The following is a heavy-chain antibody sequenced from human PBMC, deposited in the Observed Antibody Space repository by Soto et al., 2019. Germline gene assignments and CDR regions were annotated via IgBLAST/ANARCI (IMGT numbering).Heavy chain of an antibody. Sequence: SETLSLTCTVSGGSLTNYYWSWIRQPPGKGLGWIGYIYYSGGTNYNPSLKSRVTISVDTSNNQFSLKLTSMTAADTAMYYCAREAGLRYPFDPWGQGTLVTVSS. J-gene: IGHJ5*02. V-gene: IGHV4-59*01. CDR1: GGSLTNYY. D-gene: IGHD5-18*01. CDR3: AREAGLRYPFDP. CDR2: IYYSGGT.